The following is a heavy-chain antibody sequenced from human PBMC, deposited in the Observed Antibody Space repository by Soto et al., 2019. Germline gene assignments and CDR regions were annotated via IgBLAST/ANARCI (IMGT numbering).Heavy chain of an antibody. CDR1: GYTFTSYG. D-gene: IGHD3-10*01. J-gene: IGHJ4*02. V-gene: IGHV1-18*01. Sequence: QVQLVQSGAEVKKPGASVKVSCKASGYTFTSYGISWVRQAPGQGLEWMGCISAYNGNTNYAQKLKGRVTMTTDTSTRTAYMELGGLRSDDTAVYYCARDRYYYGSGSYYDYWGQGTMVTVSS. CDR2: ISAYNGNT. CDR3: ARDRYYYGSGSYYDY.